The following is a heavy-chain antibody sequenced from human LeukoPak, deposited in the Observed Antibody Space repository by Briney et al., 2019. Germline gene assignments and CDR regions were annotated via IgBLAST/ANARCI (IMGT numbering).Heavy chain of an antibody. Sequence: SVKVSCKASGGTFSSYAISWVRQAPGQGLEWMGGIIPIFGTADYAQKFQGRVTITTDESTSTAYMELSSLRSEDTAVYYCAAPRSHYDILSLGDYYYYMDVWGKGTTVTVSS. CDR3: AAPRSHYDILSLGDYYYYMDV. D-gene: IGHD3-9*01. CDR2: IIPIFGTA. CDR1: GGTFSSYA. J-gene: IGHJ6*03. V-gene: IGHV1-69*05.